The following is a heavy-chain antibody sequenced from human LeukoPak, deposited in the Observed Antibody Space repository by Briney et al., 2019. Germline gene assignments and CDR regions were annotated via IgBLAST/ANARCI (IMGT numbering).Heavy chain of an antibody. CDR3: ARDVFAEYNTHHKFDP. V-gene: IGHV1-2*02. J-gene: IGHJ5*02. D-gene: IGHD1-14*01. Sequence: ASVKVSCKASGYTFTAYYMHWVRQAPGQGLEWMGWINPNTGGTDYAQRFQGRVIMTRDTSISTAYMELSSLISDDTAVYYCARDVFAEYNTHHKFDPWGQGTLVTVSS. CDR1: GYTFTAYY. CDR2: INPNTGGT.